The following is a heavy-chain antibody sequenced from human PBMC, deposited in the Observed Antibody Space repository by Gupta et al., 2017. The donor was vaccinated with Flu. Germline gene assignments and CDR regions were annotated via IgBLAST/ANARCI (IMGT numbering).Heavy chain of an antibody. CDR3: ARDGFADYDFWSGYFFDI. CDR1: GGTFSSYA. Sequence: QVQLVQSGAEVKKPGSSVKVSCKASGGTFSSYAISWVRQAPGQGLEWMGGIIPIFGTANYAQKFQGRVTITADESTSTAYMELSSLRSEDTAVYYCARDGFADYDFWSGYFFDIWGQGTMVTVSS. CDR2: IIPIFGTA. V-gene: IGHV1-69*01. D-gene: IGHD3-3*01. J-gene: IGHJ3*02.